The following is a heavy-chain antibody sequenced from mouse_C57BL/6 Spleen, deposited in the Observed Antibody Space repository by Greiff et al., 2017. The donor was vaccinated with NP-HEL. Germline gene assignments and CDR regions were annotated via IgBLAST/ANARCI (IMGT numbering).Heavy chain of an antibody. V-gene: IGHV1-50*01. Sequence: VQLQQSGAELVKPGASVKLSCKASGYTFTSYWMQWVKQRPGQGLEWIGEIDPSDSYTNYNQKFKGKATLTVDTSSSTAYMQLSSLTSEDSAVYYCARRRDYFDYWGQGTTLTVSS. CDR2: IDPSDSYT. CDR1: GYTFTSYW. CDR3: ARRRDYFDY. J-gene: IGHJ2*01.